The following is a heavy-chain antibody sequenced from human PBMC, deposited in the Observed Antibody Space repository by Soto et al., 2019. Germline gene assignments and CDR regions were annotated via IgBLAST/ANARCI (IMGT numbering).Heavy chain of an antibody. D-gene: IGHD2-15*01. CDR3: ARLDSCVADSDY. CDR2: ISAYNGNT. CDR1: GYTFTSYG. Sequence: QVQLVQSGAEVKKPGASVKVSCKASGYTFTSYGISWVRQAPGQGLEWLGWISAYNGNTNYAQKLQGRVTMTTDTYTRTANMELGSLRSDDRAVYYCARLDSCVADSDYWGQGTLVTVSS. J-gene: IGHJ4*02. V-gene: IGHV1-18*01.